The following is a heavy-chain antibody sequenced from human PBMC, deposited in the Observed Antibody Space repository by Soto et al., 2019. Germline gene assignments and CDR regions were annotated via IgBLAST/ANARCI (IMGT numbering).Heavy chain of an antibody. CDR1: GDSISSYY. CDR2: IYYSGST. D-gene: IGHD2-21*02. V-gene: IGHV4-59*01. J-gene: IGHJ4*02. CDR3: ARLLVVTANVPDRIDY. Sequence: SETLSLTCIVSGDSISSYYWSWIRQPPGKGLEWIGYIYYSGSTNYNPSLKSRVTISVDTSKNQFSLKLSSVTAADTAVYYCARLLVVTANVPDRIDYWGQGTLVTVSS.